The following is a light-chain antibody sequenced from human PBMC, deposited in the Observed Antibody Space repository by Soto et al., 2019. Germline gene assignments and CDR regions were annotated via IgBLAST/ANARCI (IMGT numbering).Light chain of an antibody. CDR3: QQYNSYSSM. J-gene: IGKJ1*01. Sequence: DIQMTHSPSTLSASVGDIVTITCRASQSIGNWLAWYQQKPGKAPKLLIYDASTLESGVPSRFSGSGSGTEFTLTISSLQPDDFATYYCQQYNSYSSMFGHGTKVDIK. CDR2: DAS. CDR1: QSIGNW. V-gene: IGKV1-5*01.